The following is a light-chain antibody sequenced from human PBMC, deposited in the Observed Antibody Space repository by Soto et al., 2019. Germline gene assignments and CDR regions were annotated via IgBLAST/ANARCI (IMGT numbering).Light chain of an antibody. CDR2: DVN. V-gene: IGLV2-11*01. CDR3: CSYASSSTYV. Sequence: QSALTQPRSVSGSPGQSVTISCTGTSSDVGGFNSVSWYQQHPGKAPKLMIYDVNKRPSGVPDRFSGSKSGSTASLTISGLQAEDEADYYCCSYASSSTYVFGTGTKLTVL. CDR1: SSDVGGFNS. J-gene: IGLJ1*01.